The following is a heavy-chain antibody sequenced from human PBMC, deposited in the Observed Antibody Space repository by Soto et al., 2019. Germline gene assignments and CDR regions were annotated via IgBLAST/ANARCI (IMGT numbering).Heavy chain of an antibody. Sequence: EVQLVESGGGLVKPGGSLTLSCAASGFTFSKAWMGWVRQAPGKGLEWVGRIKSRDNGGTPDYAAPVKGRFTISRDDSKTTQYLQMSSLKTEDTAVYYCPTLGPGYNTYAFDYWGQGLLVTVSS. J-gene: IGHJ4*02. CDR1: GFTFSKAW. CDR2: IKSRDNGGTP. D-gene: IGHD5-18*01. V-gene: IGHV3-15*01. CDR3: PTLGPGYNTYAFDY.